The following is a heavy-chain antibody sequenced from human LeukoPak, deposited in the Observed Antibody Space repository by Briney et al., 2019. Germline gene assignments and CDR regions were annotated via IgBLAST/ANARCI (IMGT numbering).Heavy chain of an antibody. Sequence: SETLSLTCAVSGYSISSGFYWGWIRQPPGKGLEWIGIIYHSGSTYYNPSLKSRVTISVDTSKNQFSLKLSSVTAADTAVYYCASSDGSGMGHARPFDIWGQGTMVTVSS. J-gene: IGHJ3*02. CDR1: GYSISSGFY. CDR2: IYHSGST. D-gene: IGHD3-10*01. V-gene: IGHV4-38-2*01. CDR3: ASSDGSGMGHARPFDI.